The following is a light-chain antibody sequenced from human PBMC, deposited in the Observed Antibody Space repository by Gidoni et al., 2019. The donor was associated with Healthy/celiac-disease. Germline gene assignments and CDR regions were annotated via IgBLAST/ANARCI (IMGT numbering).Light chain of an antibody. CDR2: ASY. CDR1: QSISSY. V-gene: IGKV1-39*01. CDR3: QQSYSTPSLT. J-gene: IGKJ4*01. Sequence: IEMTQTPSSLSASLGDRVTITCRASQSISSYLHWYRQKPGKAPTPLIYASYSLQSGVPLRFSGSGSGTDFTLTISSLQPEDFATYDCQQSYSTPSLTFGGGTKVEIK.